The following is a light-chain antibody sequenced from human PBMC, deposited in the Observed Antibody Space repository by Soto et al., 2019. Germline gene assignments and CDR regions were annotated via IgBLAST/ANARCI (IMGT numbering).Light chain of an antibody. CDR2: DVS. J-gene: IGLJ3*02. Sequence: QSALTQPASVSGSPGQSITISCTGTSSDVGGYNYVSWYQQHPGTAPKLMIYDVSNRPSGVSNRFSGSKSDNTASLTISGLQAEDEADYYCSSYTSSSGVFGGGTKLTVL. CDR1: SSDVGGYNY. CDR3: SSYTSSSGV. V-gene: IGLV2-14*01.